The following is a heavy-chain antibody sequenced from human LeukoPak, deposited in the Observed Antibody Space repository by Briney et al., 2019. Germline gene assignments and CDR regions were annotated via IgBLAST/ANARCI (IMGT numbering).Heavy chain of an antibody. J-gene: IGHJ4*02. CDR1: GFTFSNYW. CDR2: IKEDGTEK. CDR3: ARRPFGADY. Sequence: GGSLRLSCAASGFTFSNYWMGWVHQPPGKGLQWVANIKEDGTEKYYVDSVKGRFTISRDNAKNSVYLQMNSLRVEDTAVYYCARRPFGADYWGQGTLVTVSS. V-gene: IGHV3-7*01. D-gene: IGHD3-10*01.